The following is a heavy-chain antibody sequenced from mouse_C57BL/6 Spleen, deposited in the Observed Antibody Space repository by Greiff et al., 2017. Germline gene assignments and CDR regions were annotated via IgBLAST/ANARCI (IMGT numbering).Heavy chain of an antibody. Sequence: EVQLVESGPGLVKPSQSLSLTCSVTGYSITSGYYWNWIRQFPGNKLEWMGYISYDGSNNYNPSLKNRISITRDTSKNQFFLKLNSVTTEDTATYYCAREIDGYYVAYWGQGTLVTVSA. J-gene: IGHJ3*01. CDR1: GYSITSGYY. CDR3: AREIDGYYVAY. V-gene: IGHV3-6*01. CDR2: ISYDGSN. D-gene: IGHD2-3*01.